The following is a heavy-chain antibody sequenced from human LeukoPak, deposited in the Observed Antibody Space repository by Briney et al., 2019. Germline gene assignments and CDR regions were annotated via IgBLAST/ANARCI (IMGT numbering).Heavy chain of an antibody. V-gene: IGHV3-23*01. CDR2: VSDSGNTT. Sequence: PGGSLRLSCAASGFTFSSYAMSWVRQAPGKGLEWVSAVSDSGNTTYYVGSVKGRFTISRDNSRNTLFLQMNSLRVEDTAVYYCAKLQKTSCYSVGDYWGQGTLVTVSS. J-gene: IGHJ4*02. D-gene: IGHD2-15*01. CDR3: AKLQKTSCYSVGDY. CDR1: GFTFSSYA.